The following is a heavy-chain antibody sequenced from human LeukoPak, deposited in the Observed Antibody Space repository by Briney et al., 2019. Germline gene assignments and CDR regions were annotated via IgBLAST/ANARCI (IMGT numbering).Heavy chain of an antibody. J-gene: IGHJ3*02. D-gene: IGHD5-18*01. Sequence: GASVKVSCKASGYTFTSYGISWVRQAPGQVLEWMGWISAYNGNTNYAQKLQGRVTMTTDTSTSTAYMELRSLRSDDTAVYYCARVTYSYGYEGAFDIWGQGTMVTVSS. CDR3: ARVTYSYGYEGAFDI. CDR1: GYTFTSYG. CDR2: ISAYNGNT. V-gene: IGHV1-18*04.